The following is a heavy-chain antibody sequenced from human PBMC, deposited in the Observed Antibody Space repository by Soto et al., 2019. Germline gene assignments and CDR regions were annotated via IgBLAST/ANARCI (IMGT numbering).Heavy chain of an antibody. CDR1: GGSFSGYY. CDR3: ARYRGSGSYYFDY. CDR2: INHSGST. J-gene: IGHJ4*02. V-gene: IGHV4-34*01. D-gene: IGHD3-10*01. Sequence: XGTMSLTCAVYGGSFSGYYWSWIRQPPGKGLEWIGEINHSGSTNYNPSLKNRVTISVDTSKNQFSLKLSSVTAADTAVYYCARYRGSGSYYFDYSGQGTLVTVSS.